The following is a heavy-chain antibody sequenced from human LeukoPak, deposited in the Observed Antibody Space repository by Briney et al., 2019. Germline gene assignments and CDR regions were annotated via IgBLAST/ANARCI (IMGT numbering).Heavy chain of an antibody. V-gene: IGHV4-4*02. Sequence: SGTLSLTCTVSGDSINSLDLWSWVRQPPGKGLEWIGEMYLSGTTHSNPSVKSRVTISIDKSKNQFFLNLSSVSAADTAVYYCAGLVGRYSSGLYYYYFDYWGQGTLVTVSS. J-gene: IGHJ4*02. CDR2: MYLSGTT. CDR1: GDSINSLDL. D-gene: IGHD3-22*01. CDR3: AGLVGRYSSGLYYYYFDY.